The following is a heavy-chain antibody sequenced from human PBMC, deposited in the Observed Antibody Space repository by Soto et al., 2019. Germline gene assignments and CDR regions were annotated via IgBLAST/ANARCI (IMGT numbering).Heavy chain of an antibody. CDR2: IIPIFGAA. V-gene: IGHV1-69*13. CDR3: AFTYYYDRRAPPGAFDI. D-gene: IGHD3-22*01. Sequence: SSVKVSCKASGGTFSSYAISWVRQAPGQGLEWMGGIIPIFGAANYAQKFQGRVTITADESTSTAYMELSSLRSEDTAVYYCAFTYYYDRRAPPGAFDISGEGTMVTVSS. J-gene: IGHJ3*02. CDR1: GGTFSSYA.